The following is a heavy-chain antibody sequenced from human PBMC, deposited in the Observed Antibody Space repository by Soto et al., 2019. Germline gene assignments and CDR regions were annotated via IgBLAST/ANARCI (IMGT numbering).Heavy chain of an antibody. Sequence: EASVKVSCKASGYTFTGYYMHWVRQAPGQGLEWMGWINPNSGGTNYAQKFQGWVTMTRDTSISTAYMELSRLRSDDTAVYYCARANSGYDYDDYYYGMDVWGQGTTVTVSS. CDR3: ARANSGYDYDDYYYGMDV. CDR2: INPNSGGT. D-gene: IGHD5-12*01. CDR1: GYTFTGYY. V-gene: IGHV1-2*04. J-gene: IGHJ6*02.